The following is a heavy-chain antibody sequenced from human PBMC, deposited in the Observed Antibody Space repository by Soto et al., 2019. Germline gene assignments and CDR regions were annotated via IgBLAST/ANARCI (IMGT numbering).Heavy chain of an antibody. CDR1: GGSISGSYYY. CDR3: ASEVTTGNYFDY. CDR2: IYYSGST. Sequence: SETLSLTCAVSGGSISGSYYYWSWIRQPPGKGLEWIGYIYYSGSTYYNPSLKSRVTISVDTSKNQFSLKLSSVTAADTAVYYCASEVTTGNYFDYWGQGTLVTVSS. D-gene: IGHD4-4*01. J-gene: IGHJ4*02. V-gene: IGHV4-30-4*01.